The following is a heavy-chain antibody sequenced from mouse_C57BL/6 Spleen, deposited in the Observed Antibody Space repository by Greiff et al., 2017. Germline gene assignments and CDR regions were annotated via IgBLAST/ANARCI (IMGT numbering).Heavy chain of an antibody. J-gene: IGHJ2*02. CDR3: ARKTAQALLDY. Sequence: QVQLKQSGAELVKPGASVKLSCKASGYTFTSYWMQWVKQRPGQGLEWIGEIDPSDSYTNYNQKFKGKATLTVDTSSSTAYMQLSSLTSEDSAVYYCARKTAQALLDYWGQGTSLTVSS. V-gene: IGHV1-50*01. CDR1: GYTFTSYW. CDR2: IDPSDSYT. D-gene: IGHD3-2*02.